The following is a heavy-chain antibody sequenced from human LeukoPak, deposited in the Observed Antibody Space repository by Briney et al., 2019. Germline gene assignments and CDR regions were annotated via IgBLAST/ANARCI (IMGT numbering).Heavy chain of an antibody. V-gene: IGHV3-23*01. J-gene: IGHJ5*02. CDR1: GFTFSSYA. CDR2: ISGSGGST. Sequence: GGSLRLPCAASGFTFSSYAMSWVRQAPGKGLEWVSAISGSGGSTYYADSVKGRFTISRDNSKNTLYLQMNSLRAEDTAVYYCARTNRDIVVVPAAKRFGGFGFYPWGQGTLVTVSS. D-gene: IGHD2-2*01. CDR3: ARTNRDIVVVPAAKRFGGFGFYP.